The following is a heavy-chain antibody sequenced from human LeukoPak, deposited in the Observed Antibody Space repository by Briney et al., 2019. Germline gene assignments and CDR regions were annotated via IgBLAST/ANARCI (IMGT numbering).Heavy chain of an antibody. J-gene: IGHJ4*02. D-gene: IGHD5-18*01. V-gene: IGHV5-51*01. CDR3: ARWSNRGYTYGCDY. CDR1: GYSFTTYW. Sequence: GESLKISGKGSGYSFTTYWIGWVRQMPGKGLEWMGIIYPGDSDTRFSPSFQGQVIMSADKSISTAYLQWSSLKASDAAIYYCARWSNRGYTYGCDYWGQGTQVTVSS. CDR2: IYPGDSDT.